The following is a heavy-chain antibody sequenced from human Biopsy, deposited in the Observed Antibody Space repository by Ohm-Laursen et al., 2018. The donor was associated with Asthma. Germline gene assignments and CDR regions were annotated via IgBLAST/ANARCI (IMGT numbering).Heavy chain of an antibody. CDR1: GFTVSTNG. V-gene: IGHV4-39*01. D-gene: IGHD7-27*01. CDR2: ISYTGNT. CDR3: ARHWNWGSFFDY. J-gene: IGHJ4*02. Sequence: LRLSCAASGFTVSTNGMSWIRQPPGKGLEWVGSISYTGNTDIPSLRSRVTLSVHTSKNNFSLKLTSVTAADTAVFYCARHWNWGSFFDYWGQGMLVTVSS.